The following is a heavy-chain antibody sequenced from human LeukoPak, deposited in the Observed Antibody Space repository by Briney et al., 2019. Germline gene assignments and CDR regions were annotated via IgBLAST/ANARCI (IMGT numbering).Heavy chain of an antibody. D-gene: IGHD4-23*01. V-gene: IGHV1-18*01. CDR1: GYTFTNYG. CDR3: ARDNSVEDTAWWFDP. CDR2: ISAYNGNT. J-gene: IGHJ5*02. Sequence: ASVKVSCKASGYTFTNYGISWVRQAPGQGLEWMGWISAYNGNTNYAQKFQGRVTMTTDTSTSTAYMELSSLRSEDTAVYYCARDNSVEDTAWWFDPWGQGTLVTVSS.